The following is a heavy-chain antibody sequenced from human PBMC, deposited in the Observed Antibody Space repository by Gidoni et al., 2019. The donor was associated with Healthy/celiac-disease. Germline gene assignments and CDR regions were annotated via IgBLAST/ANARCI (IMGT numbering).Heavy chain of an antibody. V-gene: IGHV3-30*18. CDR2: ISYDGSNK. D-gene: IGHD3-3*01. J-gene: IGHJ4*02. Sequence: QVPLVESGGGVVKPGRYLSLSCAASGVTFSSYRMHWDRPAPGKGLEWVAVISYDGSNKYYAESVKGRFTISSDNSKNTLYLQMNSLRAEDTAVYYCAKDGTDYDFWSGYFAGEGVFVYWGQGTLVTVSS. CDR3: AKDGTDYDFWSGYFAGEGVFVY. CDR1: GVTFSSYR.